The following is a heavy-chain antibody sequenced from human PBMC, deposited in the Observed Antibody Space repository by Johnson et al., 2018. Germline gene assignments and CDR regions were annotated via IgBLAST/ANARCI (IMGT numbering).Heavy chain of an antibody. CDR3: ARDQGYSGYDYYYYYMDV. CDR1: GFTFSSYN. D-gene: IGHD5-12*01. V-gene: IGHV3-48*01. Sequence: VQLVESGGGLVQXGGSLRLSCAASGFTFSSYNMNWVRQAPGKGLEWVSYISSSSSTIYYADSVTGRFTISRDNAKNSLDLQMNSLRAEDTAVYYCARDQGYSGYDYYYYYMDVWGKGTTVTVSS. CDR2: ISSSSSTI. J-gene: IGHJ6*03.